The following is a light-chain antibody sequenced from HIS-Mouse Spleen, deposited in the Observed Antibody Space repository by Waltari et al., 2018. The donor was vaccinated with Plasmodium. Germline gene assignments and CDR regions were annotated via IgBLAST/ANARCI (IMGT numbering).Light chain of an antibody. V-gene: IGLV3-10*01. CDR1: ALPKKY. Sequence: SYELTQPPSVSVSPGQTARITCSGDALPKKYAYWYQQKSGQAPVLVIYDDSKRPSGIPERFCGSSSGPMATLTISGAQVEDEADYYCYSTDSSGNHRVFGGGTKLTVL. CDR2: DDS. CDR3: YSTDSSGNHRV. J-gene: IGLJ3*02.